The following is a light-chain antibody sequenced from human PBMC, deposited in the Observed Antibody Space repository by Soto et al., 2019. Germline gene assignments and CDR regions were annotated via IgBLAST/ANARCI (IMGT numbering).Light chain of an antibody. V-gene: IGKV3-20*01. CDR2: DAS. CDR3: QRYGSSHPLT. J-gene: IGKJ4*01. Sequence: EFVLTQSPDTLSLSPGERATLSCRASQSISSNFLAWYQHKPGQAPRLLIYDASFRGTGITDRFSGDGSGTDFTLTISRLEPEDFAVYYCQRYGSSHPLTFGGGTKVEI. CDR1: QSISSNF.